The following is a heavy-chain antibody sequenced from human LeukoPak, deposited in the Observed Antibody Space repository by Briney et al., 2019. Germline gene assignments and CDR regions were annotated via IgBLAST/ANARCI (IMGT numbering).Heavy chain of an antibody. CDR3: ASSLVATVSGLVDY. CDR2: IKQDGSEK. J-gene: IGHJ4*02. V-gene: IGHV3-7*01. D-gene: IGHD5-12*01. Sequence: PGGSLRLSCAASGFTFSSYWMSWVRQAPGKGLEWVANIKQDGSEKYYVDSVKGRFTISRDNAKNSLYLQMNSLRAEDTAVYYCASSLVATVSGLVDYWGQGTLVTVSS. CDR1: GFTFSSYW.